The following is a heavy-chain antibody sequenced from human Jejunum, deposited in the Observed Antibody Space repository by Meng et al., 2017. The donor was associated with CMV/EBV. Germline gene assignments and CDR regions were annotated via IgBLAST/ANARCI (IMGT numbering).Heavy chain of an antibody. J-gene: IGHJ6*02. V-gene: IGHV3-30*02. D-gene: IGHD3-3*01. CDR1: G. CDR3: TRDSAIYYDSSSSYLSNGLDV. CDR2: IRYDGNMR. Sequence: GLHWVRQAPGKGLEGVAFIRYDGNMRYYGDSVKGRLTISRDDSKETLYLQMNSLRPDDTAVYFCTRDSAIYYDSSSSYLSNGLDVWGQGTTVTVSS.